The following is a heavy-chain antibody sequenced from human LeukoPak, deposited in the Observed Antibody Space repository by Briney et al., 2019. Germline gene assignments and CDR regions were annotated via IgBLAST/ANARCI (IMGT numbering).Heavy chain of an antibody. CDR2: IYYSGST. D-gene: IGHD4-17*01. V-gene: IGHV4-39*01. CDR3: ARAPTVTFFDY. CDR1: GGSISSSSYY. Sequence: PSEALSLTCTVSGGSISSSSYYWGWIRQPPGKGLEWIGSIYYSGSTYYNPSLKSRVTISVDTSKNQFSLKLSSVTAADTAVYYCARAPTVTFFDYWGQGTLVTVSS. J-gene: IGHJ4*02.